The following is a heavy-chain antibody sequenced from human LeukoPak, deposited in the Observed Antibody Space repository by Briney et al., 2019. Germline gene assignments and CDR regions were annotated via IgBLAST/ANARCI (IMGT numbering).Heavy chain of an antibody. D-gene: IGHD2-2*01. V-gene: IGHV4-61*02. Sequence: PSQTLSLTCTVSGGSISSGSYYWSWIRQPAGKGLEWIGRIYTSGSTNYNPSLKSRVTMSVDTSKNQFSLKLSSVTAADTAVYYCVHWGEYQLPPSYYYYYMDVWGKGTTVTVSS. J-gene: IGHJ6*03. CDR3: VHWGEYQLPPSYYYYYMDV. CDR1: GGSISSGSYY. CDR2: IYTSGST.